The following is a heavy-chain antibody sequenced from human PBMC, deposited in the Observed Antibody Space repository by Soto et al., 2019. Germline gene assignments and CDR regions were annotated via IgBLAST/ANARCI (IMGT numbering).Heavy chain of an antibody. Sequence: SETLSLTCAFYGLSFSGYYLSWIRQPPGKGLEWIGEINHSGSTNYNPSLKSRVTISVDTSKNQFSLKLSSVTAADTAVYYCARRTGGNSAFSFDYWGQGTLVTVSS. CDR2: INHSGST. D-gene: IGHD2-21*02. J-gene: IGHJ4*02. V-gene: IGHV4-34*01. CDR3: ARRTGGNSAFSFDY. CDR1: GLSFSGYY.